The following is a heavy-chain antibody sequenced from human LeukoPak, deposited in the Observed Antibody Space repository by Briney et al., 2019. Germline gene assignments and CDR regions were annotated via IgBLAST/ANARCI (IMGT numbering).Heavy chain of an antibody. Sequence: GGSLRLSCAASEFSVGSNYMTWVRQAPGKGLEWVSLIYSGGSTYYADSVKGRFTISRDNSKNTLYLQMNSLRAEDTAVYYCAKDTGSGYDYFSYYFDYWGHGTLVTVSS. CDR2: IYSGGST. CDR1: EFSVGSNY. D-gene: IGHD5-12*01. J-gene: IGHJ4*01. V-gene: IGHV3-66*01. CDR3: AKDTGSGYDYFSYYFDY.